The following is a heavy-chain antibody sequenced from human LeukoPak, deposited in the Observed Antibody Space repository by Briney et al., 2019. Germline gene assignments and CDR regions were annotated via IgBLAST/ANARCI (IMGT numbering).Heavy chain of an antibody. Sequence: PLETLSLTCGAYGGSFSGYWSWIREPPGKGLEWFGEINHTGGTNNNPSLESRVTMSVDTSQNQFSLRLSSVTAADTAVYYCARGIRYCSGGYCSYNWFGPSGQGTLVTVSS. V-gene: IGHV4-34*01. CDR1: GGSFSGY. CDR2: INHTGGT. J-gene: IGHJ5*02. CDR3: ARGIRYCSGGYCSYNWFGP. D-gene: IGHD2-15*01.